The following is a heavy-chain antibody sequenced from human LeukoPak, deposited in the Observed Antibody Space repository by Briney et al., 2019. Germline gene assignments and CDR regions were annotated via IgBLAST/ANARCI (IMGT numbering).Heavy chain of an antibody. Sequence: PSETLSLTCTVSGGSISSSSYYWGWIRQPPGKGLEWIGSIYYSGSTYYNPSLKSRVTISVDTSKNQFSLKLSSVTAADTAVYFCARARNYYDSSDYYYEGDAFDIWGQGTMVTVSS. J-gene: IGHJ3*02. CDR3: ARARNYYDSSDYYYEGDAFDI. V-gene: IGHV4-39*07. CDR1: GGSISSSSYY. CDR2: IYYSGST. D-gene: IGHD3-22*01.